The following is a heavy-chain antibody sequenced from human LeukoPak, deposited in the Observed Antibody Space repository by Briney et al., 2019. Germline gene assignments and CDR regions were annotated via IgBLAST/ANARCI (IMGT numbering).Heavy chain of an antibody. Sequence: GGSLRLSCAASGFTFSSYEMNWVRQAPGKGLEWVSSISTSSSYIYYADSVKGRFTISRDNAKNSLYLQMNSLRAGDTAVYYCARVNVLLWFGESIPPLYYFDYWGQGTLVTVSS. D-gene: IGHD3-10*01. CDR1: GFTFSSYE. V-gene: IGHV3-21*01. CDR2: ISTSSSYI. CDR3: ARVNVLLWFGESIPPLYYFDY. J-gene: IGHJ4*02.